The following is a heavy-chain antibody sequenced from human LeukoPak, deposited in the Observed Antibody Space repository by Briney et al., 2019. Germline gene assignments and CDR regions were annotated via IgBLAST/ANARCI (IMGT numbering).Heavy chain of an antibody. CDR3: ARDLSGSYYFDY. CDR1: GGTFSSYA. CDR2: IIPIFGTA. J-gene: IGHJ4*02. D-gene: IGHD1-26*01. Sequence: SVKVSCKASGGTFSSYAISWVRQAPGQGLEWMGGIIPIFGTANYAQKFQGRVTITADESTSTAYMELSSLRSEDTAVYYCARDLSGSYYFDYWGQGTLVTVSS. V-gene: IGHV1-69*01.